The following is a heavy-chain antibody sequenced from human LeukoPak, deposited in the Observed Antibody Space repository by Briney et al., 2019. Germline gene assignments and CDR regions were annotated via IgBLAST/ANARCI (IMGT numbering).Heavy chain of an antibody. V-gene: IGHV3-66*01. J-gene: IGHJ4*02. CDR2: IYSGGST. CDR1: GFTVSSNY. Sequence: GGSLRLSCAASGFTVSSNYMSWVRQAPGKGLKWVSVIYSGGSTYYADSVKGRFTISRSNSKNTLYLQTNSLRAEDTAVYYCAREDCSGGSCAFDYWGQGTLVTVSS. D-gene: IGHD2-15*01. CDR3: AREDCSGGSCAFDY.